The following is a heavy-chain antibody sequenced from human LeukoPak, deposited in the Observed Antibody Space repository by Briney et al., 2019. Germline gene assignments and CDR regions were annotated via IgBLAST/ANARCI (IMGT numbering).Heavy chain of an antibody. J-gene: IGHJ4*02. CDR1: GFTFRNYA. CDR2: ISGSGINT. D-gene: IGHD1-1*01. CDR3: ARGTSGMPIED. Sequence: GGSLRLSCAASGFTFRNYAVSWVRQAPGKGLEWVSAISGSGINTYYADSVKGRFTISRDNAKNTLYMQMNSLRAEDTAVYYCARGTSGMPIEDWGQGTLVTVSS. V-gene: IGHV3-23*01.